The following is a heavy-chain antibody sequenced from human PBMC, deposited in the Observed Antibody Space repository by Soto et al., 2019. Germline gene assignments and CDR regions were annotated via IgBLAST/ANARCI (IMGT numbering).Heavy chain of an antibody. CDR2: IYYSGST. Sequence: SETLSLTCTVSGGSISSYYCGWIRQPPGKGLEWIGSIYYSGSTYYNPSLKSRVTISVDTSKNQFSLKLSSVTAADTAVYYCARRLYDDSSGFEGGGMDVWGQGTTVTVSS. D-gene: IGHD3-22*01. J-gene: IGHJ6*02. CDR3: ARRLYDDSSGFEGGGMDV. CDR1: GGSISSYY. V-gene: IGHV4-39*01.